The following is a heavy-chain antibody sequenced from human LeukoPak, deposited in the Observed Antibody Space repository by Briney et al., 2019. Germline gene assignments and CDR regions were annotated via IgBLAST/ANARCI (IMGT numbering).Heavy chain of an antibody. J-gene: IGHJ4*02. CDR2: IWYDGSNK. Sequence: PGRSLRLSRAASGFTFSSYGMHWVRQAPGKGLEWVAVIWYDGSNKYYADSVKGRFTISRDNSKNTLYLQMNSLRAEDTAVYYCARDRGSYWDGGNDYWGQGTLVTVSS. D-gene: IGHD1-26*01. V-gene: IGHV3-33*01. CDR3: ARDRGSYWDGGNDY. CDR1: GFTFSSYG.